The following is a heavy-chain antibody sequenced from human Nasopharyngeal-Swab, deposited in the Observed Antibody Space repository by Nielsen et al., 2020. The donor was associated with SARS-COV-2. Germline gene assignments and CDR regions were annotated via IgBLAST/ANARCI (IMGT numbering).Heavy chain of an antibody. D-gene: IGHD4-11*01. V-gene: IGHV1-3*01. J-gene: IGHJ6*03. CDR3: ARDRAYSNYATYMDV. CDR1: GYTFTSYA. Sequence: ASVKVSCKASGYTFTSYAMHWVRQAHGQRLEWMGWINAGNGNTKYSQKFQGRVTITRDTSASTAYMQLSSLRSEATAVYYCARDRAYSNYATYMDVWGKGTTVTVSS. CDR2: INAGNGNT.